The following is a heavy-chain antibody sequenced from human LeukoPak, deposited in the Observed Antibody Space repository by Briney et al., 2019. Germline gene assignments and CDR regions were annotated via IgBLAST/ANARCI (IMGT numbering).Heavy chain of an antibody. CDR3: ARERYDSSGYYVY. D-gene: IGHD3-22*01. V-gene: IGHV3-21*01. CDR1: GFTFSGYS. Sequence: GGSLRLSCAASGFTFSGYSMNWVRQAPGKGLEWVSSISSSSSYIYYADSVKGRFTISRDNAKNSLYLQMNSLRAEDTAVYYCARERYDSSGYYVYWGQGTLVTVSS. CDR2: ISSSSSYI. J-gene: IGHJ4*02.